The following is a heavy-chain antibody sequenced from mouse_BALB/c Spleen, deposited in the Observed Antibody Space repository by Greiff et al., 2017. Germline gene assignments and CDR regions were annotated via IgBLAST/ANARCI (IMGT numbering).Heavy chain of an antibody. CDR3: ARGRGYGNYVDY. CDR1: GFTFSSYA. Sequence: VQLKESGGGLVKPGGSLKLSCAASGFTFSSYAMSWVRQTPEKRLEWVASISSGGSTYYPDSVKGRFTISRDNARNILYLQMSSLRSEDTAMYYCARGRGYGNYVDYWGQGTTLTVSS. J-gene: IGHJ2*01. D-gene: IGHD2-1*01. V-gene: IGHV5-6-5*01. CDR2: ISSGGST.